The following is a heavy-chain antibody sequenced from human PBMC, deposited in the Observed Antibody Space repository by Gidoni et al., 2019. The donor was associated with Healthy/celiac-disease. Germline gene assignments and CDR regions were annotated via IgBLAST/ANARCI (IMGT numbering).Heavy chain of an antibody. CDR1: GFTFSSYA. D-gene: IGHD1-1*01. Sequence: EVQLLESGGGLVQPVGSLRLSCAASGFTFSSYAMSWVRQAPGKGLEWVSGISASGGSTDYADSVKGRFTISRDNSKNTLYLQMNSLRAEDTAVYYCRARTGTTMLSYFDSWGQGTLVTVSS. CDR3: RARTGTTMLSYFDS. CDR2: ISASGGST. J-gene: IGHJ4*02. V-gene: IGHV3-23*01.